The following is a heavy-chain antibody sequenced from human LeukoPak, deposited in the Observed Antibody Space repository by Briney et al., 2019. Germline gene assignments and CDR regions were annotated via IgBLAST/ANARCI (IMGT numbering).Heavy chain of an antibody. CDR1: GFTFDDYA. Sequence: GGSLRLSCAASGFTFDDYAMPWVRQAPGKGLEWVSGISWNSGSVGYADSVKGRFTISRDNAKNSLYLQMNSLRAEDTAVYYCARDCSGGSCYLGDYWGQGTLVTVSS. J-gene: IGHJ4*02. V-gene: IGHV3-9*01. D-gene: IGHD2-15*01. CDR2: ISWNSGSV. CDR3: ARDCSGGSCYLGDY.